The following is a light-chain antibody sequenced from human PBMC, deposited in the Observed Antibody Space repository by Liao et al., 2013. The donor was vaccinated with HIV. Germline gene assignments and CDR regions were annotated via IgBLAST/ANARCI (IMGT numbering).Light chain of an antibody. Sequence: SYELTQPPSVSVSPGQTARITCSGDALPKQYAYWYQQKPGQAPVMVIYKDSERPSGIPERFSGSNSGNTATLTITRVEAGDEADYYCQLWDNSSGHPGVFGTGTTVTVL. J-gene: IGLJ1*01. CDR3: QLWDNSSGHPGV. CDR2: KDS. CDR1: ALPKQY. V-gene: IGLV3-25*02.